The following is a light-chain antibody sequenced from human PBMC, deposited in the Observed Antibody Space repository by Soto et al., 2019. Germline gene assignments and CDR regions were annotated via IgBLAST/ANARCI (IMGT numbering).Light chain of an antibody. Sequence: QSALTKPASVSGSPGQSITISCSGTSSDVGGYNYVSWYHQHPGKAPKLMIYDVSNRPSGVSNRFSGSKSGNTASLTISGLQAEYEADYYCSSYTSSSSVVFGGGTHLTVL. CDR3: SSYTSSSSVV. CDR2: DVS. CDR1: SSDVGGYNY. V-gene: IGLV2-14*01. J-gene: IGLJ2*01.